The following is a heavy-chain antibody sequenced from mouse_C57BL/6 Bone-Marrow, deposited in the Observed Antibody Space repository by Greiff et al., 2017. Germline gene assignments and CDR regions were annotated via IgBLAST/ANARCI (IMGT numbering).Heavy chain of an antibody. V-gene: IGHV1-12*01. D-gene: IGHD1-1*01. J-gene: IGHJ4*01. CDR3: ARSYYYGSSNYAMDY. Sequence: QSGAELVRPGASVKMSCKASGYTFTSYNMHWVKQTPRQGLEWIGAIYPGNGDTSYNQKFKGKATLTVDKSSSTAYMQLSSLTSEDSAVYFCARSYYYGSSNYAMDYWGQGTSVTVSS. CDR1: GYTFTSYN. CDR2: IYPGNGDT.